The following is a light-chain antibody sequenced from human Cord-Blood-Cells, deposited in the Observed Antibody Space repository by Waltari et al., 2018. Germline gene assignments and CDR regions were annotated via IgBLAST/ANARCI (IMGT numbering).Light chain of an antibody. CDR2: WAS. J-gene: IGKJ1*01. V-gene: IGKV4-1*01. CDR3: QQYYSAPWT. CDR1: QSVLYSSNNKNY. Sequence: DIVMTQSPDSLAVSLGERVTNHCQPSQSVLYSSNNKNYLAWYQQKPGQPPKLLIYWASTRESGVPDRFSGSGSGTDFTLTISSLQAEDVAVYYCQQYYSAPWTFGQGTKVEIK.